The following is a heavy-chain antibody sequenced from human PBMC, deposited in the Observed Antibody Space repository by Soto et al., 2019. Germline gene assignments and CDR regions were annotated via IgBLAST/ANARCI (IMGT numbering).Heavy chain of an antibody. D-gene: IGHD3-22*01. CDR1: GGSITGTSFY. Sequence: QLQLQESGPGLVKPSETLSLTCTVSGGSITGTSFYWDWIRQPPGNGLEWIGSIHYSGSTYYNPSRKSRASISMGTSKNQYSLKLSSVTATDTAIYYCARQSDYYDTSGLSYLDTGGQGTLVTVS. J-gene: IGHJ4*02. CDR3: ARQSDYYDTSGLSYLDT. CDR2: IHYSGST. V-gene: IGHV4-39*01.